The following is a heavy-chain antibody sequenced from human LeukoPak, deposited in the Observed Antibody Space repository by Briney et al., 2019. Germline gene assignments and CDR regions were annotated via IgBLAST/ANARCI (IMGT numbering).Heavy chain of an antibody. CDR2: INIDGSTT. CDR1: GFTFSNYW. J-gene: IGHJ4*02. Sequence: GGSLRLSCTASGFTFSNYWMYWVRQTPEKGLLWLSRINIDGSTTNYADSVKGRFTISRDNAKNTLYLQMNSLRADDTALYYCSRDLTWGVMGLRGQGTLVTVSS. D-gene: IGHD3-16*01. V-gene: IGHV3-74*01. CDR3: SRDLTWGVMGL.